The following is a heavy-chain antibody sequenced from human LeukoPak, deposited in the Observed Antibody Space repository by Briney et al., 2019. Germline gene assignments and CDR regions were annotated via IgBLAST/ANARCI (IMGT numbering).Heavy chain of an antibody. J-gene: IGHJ4*02. V-gene: IGHV3-30*02. CDR2: IQYDGSDK. CDR1: GFIFSSHG. CDR3: AKGLRFSEWAFDY. D-gene: IGHD3-3*01. Sequence: GGSLRLSCAASGFIFSSHGMHWVRQAPGKGLEWVAFIQYDGSDKYYADSVKGRLTISRDNSKNTLFLQMNSLRAEDTAMYSCAKGLRFSEWAFDYWGQGTLVTVSS.